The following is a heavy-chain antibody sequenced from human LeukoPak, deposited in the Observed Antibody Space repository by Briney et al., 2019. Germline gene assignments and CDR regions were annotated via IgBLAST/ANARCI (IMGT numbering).Heavy chain of an antibody. Sequence: SETLSLTCTVSGGSISNDYWNWVRQPPGKGLEWIGYVYYSGSTDYNPSLKSRVTISVDTSKNQFSLKLSSVTAADTAVYYCARRRSGDSHFDYWGQGTLVTVSS. CDR3: ARRRSGDSHFDY. D-gene: IGHD3-16*01. CDR1: GGSISNDY. J-gene: IGHJ4*02. CDR2: VYYSGST. V-gene: IGHV4-59*08.